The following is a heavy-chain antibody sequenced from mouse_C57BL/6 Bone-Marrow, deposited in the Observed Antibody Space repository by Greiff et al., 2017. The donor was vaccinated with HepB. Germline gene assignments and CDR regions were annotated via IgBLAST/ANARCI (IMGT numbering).Heavy chain of an antibody. V-gene: IGHV1-81*01. CDR1: GYTFTSYG. D-gene: IGHD1-1*01. Sequence: QIQLQQSGAELARPGASVKLSCKASGYTFTSYGISWVKQRTGQGLEWIVEIYPRSGNTYYNEKFKGKATLTADKSSSTAYMELRSLTSEDSAVYFCEREGYYYGSFAYWGQGTLVTVSA. J-gene: IGHJ3*01. CDR2: IYPRSGNT. CDR3: EREGYYYGSFAY.